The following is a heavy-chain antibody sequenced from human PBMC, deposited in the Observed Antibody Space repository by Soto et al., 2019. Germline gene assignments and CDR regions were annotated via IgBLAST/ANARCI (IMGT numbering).Heavy chain of an antibody. CDR3: GPLGNFGVVMGH. J-gene: IGHJ4*02. V-gene: IGHV3-74*03. Sequence: LRLSCAASGFTFTTYWMHWVRQAPGKGLVWVSRISRDGIGTTYAESVKGRFTISRDNTKNTLYLQMNSLRVEDTAVYYCGPLGNFGVVMGHWGQGTLVTVSS. CDR1: GFTFTTYW. CDR2: ISRDGIGT. D-gene: IGHD3-3*01.